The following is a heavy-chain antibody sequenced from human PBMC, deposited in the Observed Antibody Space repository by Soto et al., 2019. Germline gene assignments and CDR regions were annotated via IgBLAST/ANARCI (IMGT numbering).Heavy chain of an antibody. V-gene: IGHV4-34*01. CDR1: GGSFSGYY. D-gene: IGHD5-18*01. CDR3: GRGRTGYSYGFARRVESSGLDV. CDR2: INHSGST. J-gene: IGHJ6*02. Sequence: SETLSLTCAVYGGSFSGYYWSWIRQPPGKGLEWIGEINHSGSTNYNPSLKSRVTRSVDTSKNQFSLKLSSVTAADTAVYYCGRGRTGYSYGFARRVESSGLDVWGQGTTVTVSS.